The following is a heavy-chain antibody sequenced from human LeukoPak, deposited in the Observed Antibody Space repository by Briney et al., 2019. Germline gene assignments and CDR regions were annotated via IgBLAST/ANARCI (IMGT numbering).Heavy chain of an antibody. CDR3: ARSYYYDSSGYYTPADY. CDR2: IIPILAIE. Sequence: SVKVSCKASRCTSSSYAISWVRQPPRKGLEWMGRIIPILAIENYAQKFQGRVTITADKSTSTAYMKLSILRSEDTAVYYCARSYYYDSSGYYTPADYWGQGNLVTVSS. D-gene: IGHD3-22*01. J-gene: IGHJ4*02. V-gene: IGHV1-69*04. CDR1: RCTSSSYA.